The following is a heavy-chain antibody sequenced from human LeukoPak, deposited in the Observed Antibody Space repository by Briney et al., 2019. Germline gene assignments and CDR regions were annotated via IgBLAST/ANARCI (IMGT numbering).Heavy chain of an antibody. J-gene: IGHJ5*02. D-gene: IGHD5-18*01. Sequence: SETLSLTCTVSGYSISSGYYWGWIRQPPGKGLEWTGSIDHSGSTYYNPSLKSRITISVDTSKNQFSLKLSSVTAADTAVYYCARHKVAGIQLLNWFDPWGQGTLVTVSS. V-gene: IGHV4-38-2*02. CDR1: GYSISSGYY. CDR3: ARHKVAGIQLLNWFDP. CDR2: IDHSGST.